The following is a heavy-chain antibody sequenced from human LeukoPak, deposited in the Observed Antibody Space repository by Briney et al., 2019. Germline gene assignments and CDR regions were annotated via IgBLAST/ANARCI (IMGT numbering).Heavy chain of an antibody. J-gene: IGHJ4*02. CDR1: GGALSSISYY. D-gene: IGHD3-16*01. CDR2: IIGSGGTT. CDR3: AKVPRRYYDYVWGSLPPDY. V-gene: IGHV3-23*01. Sequence: LSLTCTVSGGALSSISYYWGWTRHPPGKGLEWVSSIIGSGGTTSCLASVKGRFTITRDNSKTTLYLPMNSLRAEQTVAYYCAKVPRRYYDYVWGSLPPDYWGQGTLVTVSS.